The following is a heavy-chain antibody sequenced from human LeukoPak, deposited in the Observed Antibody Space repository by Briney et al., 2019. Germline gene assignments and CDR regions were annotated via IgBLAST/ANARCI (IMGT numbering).Heavy chain of an antibody. D-gene: IGHD6-19*01. J-gene: IGHJ6*02. CDR1: GFTLRVNY. V-gene: IGHV3-53*01. CDR2: IYANGST. Sequence: GGSLRLSCAASGFTLRVNYMTWVRQAPGKGLEWVSVIYANGSTYYPDSVKGRFTISRDNSKSSLYLQMNSLRAEDTAVYYCARCKGGWSDHYYGLDVWGQGTTVTVSS. CDR3: ARCKGGWSDHYYGLDV.